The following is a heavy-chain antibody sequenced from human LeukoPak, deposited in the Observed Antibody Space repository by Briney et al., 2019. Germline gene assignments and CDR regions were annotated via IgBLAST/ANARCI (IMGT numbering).Heavy chain of an antibody. D-gene: IGHD4-17*01. V-gene: IGHV4-59*01. CDR1: GGSISSYY. Sequence: PSETLSLTCTVSGGSISSYYWSWIRQPPGKGLEWIGYIYYSGSTNYNPSLKSRVTISVDTSKNQFSLKLSSVTAADTAVYYCARVFPTVTTTTYFDYWGQGTLVTVSS. CDR3: ARVFPTVTTTTYFDY. J-gene: IGHJ4*02. CDR2: IYYSGST.